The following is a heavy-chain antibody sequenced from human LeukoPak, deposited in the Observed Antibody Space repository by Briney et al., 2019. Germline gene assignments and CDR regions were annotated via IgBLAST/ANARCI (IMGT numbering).Heavy chain of an antibody. D-gene: IGHD5-18*01. J-gene: IGHJ4*02. CDR2: MQSTGNS. CDR1: GDSLSTYH. CDR3: ARDKRHSYGRYFDP. Sequence: SETLSLTCSVSGDSLSTYHWNWIRQPPGKGLEWIGYMQSTGNSNYNTSLKSRVNIFIDTSKNQFVLNLRSVTGADTAVYYCARDKRHSYGRYFDPWGQGMLVTVSS. V-gene: IGHV4-59*01.